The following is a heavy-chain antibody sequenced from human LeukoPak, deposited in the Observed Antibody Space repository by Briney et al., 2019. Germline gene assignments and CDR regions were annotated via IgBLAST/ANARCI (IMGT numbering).Heavy chain of an antibody. CDR3: AREQGFYYDSSGYFGDLDY. D-gene: IGHD3-22*01. V-gene: IGHV3-64*01. J-gene: IGHJ4*02. CDR2: ISSNGGST. CDR1: GFTFSNYA. Sequence: GGSLRLSCAASGFTFSNYAMHWVRQAPGKGLEYVSAISSNGGSTYYANSVKGRFTISRDNSKNTLYLQMGSLRAEDMAVYYCAREQGFYYDSSGYFGDLDYWGQGTLVTVSS.